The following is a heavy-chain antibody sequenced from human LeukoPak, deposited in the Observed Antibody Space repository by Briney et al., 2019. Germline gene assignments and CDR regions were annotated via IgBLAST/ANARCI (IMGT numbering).Heavy chain of an antibody. CDR1: GDSISSDDYY. CDR3: ASRWRIPGEDILTSYDDY. J-gene: IGHJ4*02. CDR2: IYHSGST. D-gene: IGHD3-9*01. Sequence: SETLSLTCTVSGDSISSDDYYWTWIRQPPGKGLEWIGYIYHSGSTHYNPPLKSRVTMSLDTSKNQFSLKLSAVTAADTAVYYCASRWRIPGEDILTSYDDYWGQGTLVTVSS. V-gene: IGHV4-30-4*08.